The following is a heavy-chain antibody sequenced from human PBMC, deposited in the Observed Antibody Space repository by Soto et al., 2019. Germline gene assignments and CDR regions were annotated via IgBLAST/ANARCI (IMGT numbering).Heavy chain of an antibody. Sequence: EAQLLESGGGSVQPGGSLRLSCAASGFTFSSHGMSWIRQAPEKGLEWISGLSRGGGSTYYVDSVKGRFTISRDNAKNTLDLIMKSLRVEDTALYYCARDGQYRTDGFDIWGQGTMVTVSS. CDR1: GFTFSSHG. CDR2: LSRGGGST. V-gene: IGHV3-23*01. J-gene: IGHJ3*02. CDR3: ARDGQYRTDGFDI. D-gene: IGHD5-12*01.